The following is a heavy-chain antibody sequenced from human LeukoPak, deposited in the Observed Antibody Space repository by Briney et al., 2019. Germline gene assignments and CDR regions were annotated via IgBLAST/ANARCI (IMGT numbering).Heavy chain of an antibody. J-gene: IGHJ3*01. CDR2: IYYSGKT. Sequence: PSQTLSLTCAASGGSISRHYWSWIRQPPGKGLEWIGYIYYSGKTYYIPSLHNRITISVDTSNNDFSLKLTSVTAADTAVYYCARLVNNNNSGNPDTFDVWGHGTMVTVSS. D-gene: IGHD4-23*01. CDR3: ARLVNNNNSGNPDTFDV. CDR1: GGSISRHY. V-gene: IGHV4-59*11.